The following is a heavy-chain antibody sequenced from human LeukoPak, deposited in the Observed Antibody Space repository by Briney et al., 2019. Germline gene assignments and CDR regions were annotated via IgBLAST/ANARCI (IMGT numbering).Heavy chain of an antibody. V-gene: IGHV3-7*03. D-gene: IGHD6-13*01. CDR3: ARDKTYSSSWYGFDY. Sequence: GGPLRFSSAASEFTFSSSWMSWVRQAPGKGLEWVANIKEDGSEKYYVDSVKGRFTISRDNARNSLYLQMNSLRAEDTAVYYCARDKTYSSSWYGFDYWGQGTLVTVSS. J-gene: IGHJ4*02. CDR1: EFTFSSSW. CDR2: IKEDGSEK.